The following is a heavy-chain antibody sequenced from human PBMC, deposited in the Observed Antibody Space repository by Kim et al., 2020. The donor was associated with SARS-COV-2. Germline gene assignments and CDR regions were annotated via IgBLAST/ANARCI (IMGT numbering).Heavy chain of an antibody. CDR3: ARDRDIVVVPADIVDVFDY. D-gene: IGHD2-2*01. CDR1: GFTFSSYG. J-gene: IGHJ4*02. CDR2: IWYDGSNK. V-gene: IGHV3-33*01. Sequence: GGSLRLSCAASGFTFSSYGMHWVRQAPGKGLEWVAVIWYDGSNKYYADSVKGRFTISRDNSKNTLYLQMNSLRAEDTAVYYCARDRDIVVVPADIVDVFDYWGQGTLVTVSS.